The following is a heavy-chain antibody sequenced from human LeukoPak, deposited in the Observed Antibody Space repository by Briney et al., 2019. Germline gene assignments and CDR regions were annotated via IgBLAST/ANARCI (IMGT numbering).Heavy chain of an antibody. CDR1: GFTFSSYG. J-gene: IGHJ4*02. D-gene: IGHD2-2*01. CDR3: AKPYCSSTSCYWLFYY. Sequence: QSGGSLRLSCAASGFTFSSYGMHWVRQAPGKGLEWVSFIRYDGSNKYYADSVKGRFTISRDNSKTTLYLQMNSLRAEDTAVYYCAKPYCSSTSCYWLFYYWGQGTLVTVSS. CDR2: IRYDGSNK. V-gene: IGHV3-30*02.